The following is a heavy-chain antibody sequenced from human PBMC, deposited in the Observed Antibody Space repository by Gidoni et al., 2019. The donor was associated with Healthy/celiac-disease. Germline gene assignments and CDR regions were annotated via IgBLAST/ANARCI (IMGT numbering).Heavy chain of an antibody. D-gene: IGHD3-3*01. CDR1: GFPCSGYA. CDR3: AKGVTIFGVAPSYGMDV. J-gene: IGHJ6*02. CDR2: ISGSGGST. V-gene: IGHV3-23*01. Sequence: EVQLLESEGGLVHPGGSLRLPCAASGFPCSGYAMSWVRQAAGKGLEGVSAISGSGGSTYYADSVKGRFTISRDNSKNTLYLQMNSLRAEDTAVYYCAKGVTIFGVAPSYGMDVWGQGTTVTVSS.